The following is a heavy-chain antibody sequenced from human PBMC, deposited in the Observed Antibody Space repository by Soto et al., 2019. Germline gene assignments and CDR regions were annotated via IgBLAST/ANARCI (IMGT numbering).Heavy chain of an antibody. CDR3: ARDLLGASLAAVAGS. CDR1: GGSISSSNW. V-gene: IGHV4-4*02. J-gene: IGHJ4*02. CDR2: IYHSGST. Sequence: PSETLSLTCAVSGGSISSSNWWSWVRQPPGKGMEWIGEIYHSGSTNYNPSLKSRVTISVDKSKNQFSLKLSSVTAADTAVYYCARDLLGASLAAVAGSWGQGTLVTVSS. D-gene: IGHD6-19*01.